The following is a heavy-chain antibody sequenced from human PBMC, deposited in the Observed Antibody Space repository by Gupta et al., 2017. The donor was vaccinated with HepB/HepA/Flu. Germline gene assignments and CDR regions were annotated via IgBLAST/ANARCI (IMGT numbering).Heavy chain of an antibody. CDR2: ITYDGSNK. Sequence: QVHLVESGGGVFQPRCSLRLSCAAAGFAFSRYGMHWVRQAPGKGLEWVAVITYDGSNKFYADSVMGRFTISRDNSKNTLYLQMNSLRAEDTAVYYCAKVANLYSDSWQSSGDQWGQGTLVTVSS. D-gene: IGHD6-13*01. J-gene: IGHJ4*02. V-gene: IGHV3-30*18. CDR1: GFAFSRYG. CDR3: AKVANLYSDSWQSSGDQ.